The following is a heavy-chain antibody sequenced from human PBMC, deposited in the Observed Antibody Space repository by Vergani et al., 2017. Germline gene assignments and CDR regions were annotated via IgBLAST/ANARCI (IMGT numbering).Heavy chain of an antibody. CDR3: ARDGLSYYDFWSGFYYYYMDV. V-gene: IGHV4-39*07. CDR1: GGSISSSSYY. D-gene: IGHD3-3*01. Sequence: QVQLQESGPGLVKPSETLSLTCTVSGGSISSSSYYWGWIRQPXGKGLEWIGSIYYSGSTYYNPSLKSRVTISVDPSKNQFSLKLSSVTAADTAVYYCARDGLSYYDFWSGFYYYYMDVWGKGTTVTVSS. CDR2: IYYSGST. J-gene: IGHJ6*03.